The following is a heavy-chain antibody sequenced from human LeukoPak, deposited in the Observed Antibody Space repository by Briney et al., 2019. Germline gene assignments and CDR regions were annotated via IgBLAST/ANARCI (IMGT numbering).Heavy chain of an antibody. CDR3: ARHRGSSWYESFDS. J-gene: IGHJ4*02. D-gene: IGHD6-13*01. Sequence: SETLSITCSVSGGSLSNYYWNWIRQPPGKGLEWIGSMYYGGSTNYNPSLKSRVTISVDTSENQFSLKVSSVTASDTAVYYCARHRGSSWYESFDSWGQGILVTVSS. V-gene: IGHV4-59*08. CDR2: MYYGGST. CDR1: GGSLSNYY.